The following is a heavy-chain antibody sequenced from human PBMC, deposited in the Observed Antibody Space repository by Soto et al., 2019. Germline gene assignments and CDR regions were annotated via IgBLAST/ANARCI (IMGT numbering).Heavy chain of an antibody. CDR2: ILPSGTT. CDR1: GGSLRGAIYS. J-gene: IGHJ4*02. CDR3: ARSREFDY. V-gene: IGHV4-30-2*01. Sequence: SEALCLTCGVSGGSLRGAIYSRNWPPRPPGTALEWIGYILPSGTTYYNPSLKSRLTISLVVSKNPFPLSLRPLHAADTAVYYCARSREFDYWSQGTLVT.